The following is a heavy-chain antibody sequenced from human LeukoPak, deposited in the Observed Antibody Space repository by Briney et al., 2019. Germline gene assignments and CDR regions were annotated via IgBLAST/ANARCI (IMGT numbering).Heavy chain of an antibody. CDR2: IYHSGST. Sequence: KPSETLSLTCAVSGGSISSGGYSWSWIRQPPGKGLEWIGYIYHSGSTYYNPSLKSRVTISVDTSKNQFSLKLSSVTAADTAVYYCARGFHSSSIRYYYYYYMDVWGKGTTVTVSS. D-gene: IGHD6-6*01. V-gene: IGHV4-30-2*01. CDR1: GGSISSGGYS. J-gene: IGHJ6*03. CDR3: ARGFHSSSIRYYYYYYMDV.